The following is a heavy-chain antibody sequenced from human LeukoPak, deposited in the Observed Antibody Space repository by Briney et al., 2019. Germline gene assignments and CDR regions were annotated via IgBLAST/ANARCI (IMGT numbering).Heavy chain of an antibody. Sequence: KASETLSLTCTVSGGSISSSSYYWGWIRQPPGKGLEWIGSIYYSGSTYYNPSLKSRVTISVDTSKNQFSLKLSSVTAADTAVYYCARQGSSGRTRDPWGQGTLVTVSS. D-gene: IGHD6-19*01. V-gene: IGHV4-39*01. CDR2: IYYSGST. CDR1: GGSISSSSYY. J-gene: IGHJ5*02. CDR3: ARQGSSGRTRDP.